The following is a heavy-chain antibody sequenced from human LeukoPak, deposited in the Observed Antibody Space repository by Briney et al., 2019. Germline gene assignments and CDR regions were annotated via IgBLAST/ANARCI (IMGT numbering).Heavy chain of an antibody. D-gene: IGHD2-8*02. V-gene: IGHV3-23*01. CDR2: IRSTGGST. CDR3: AKDTLGYCTGGVCSHFDY. CDR1: GFTFSSYA. Sequence: GGSLRLSCAASGFTFSSYAMSWVRQAPGKGLEWVSSIRSTGGSTNCADSVKGRFTISRDNSKNTLFLQMNSLRAEDTAVYYCAKDTLGYCTGGVCSHFDYWGQGTLVTVSS. J-gene: IGHJ4*02.